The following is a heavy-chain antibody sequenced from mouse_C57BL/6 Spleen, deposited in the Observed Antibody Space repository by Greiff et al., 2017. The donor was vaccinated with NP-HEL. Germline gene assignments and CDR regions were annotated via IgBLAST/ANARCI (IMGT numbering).Heavy chain of an antibody. CDR1: GYAFSSSW. J-gene: IGHJ2*01. Sequence: QVQLKQSGPELVKPGASVKISCKASGYAFSSSWMNWVKQRPGKGLEWIGRIYPGDGDTNYNGKFKGKATLTADKSSSTAYMQLSSLTSEDSAVYFCARGWDYEPFDYWGQGTTLTVSS. D-gene: IGHD2-4*01. CDR3: ARGWDYEPFDY. V-gene: IGHV1-82*01. CDR2: IYPGDGDT.